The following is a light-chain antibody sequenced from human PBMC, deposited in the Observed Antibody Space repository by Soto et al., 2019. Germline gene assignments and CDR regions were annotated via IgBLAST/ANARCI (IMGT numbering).Light chain of an antibody. CDR1: QSVASN. V-gene: IGKV3-15*01. Sequence: EIVMTQSPASLSVSPGDGATLTCRASQSVASNVAWDQQKPGQGPRLLIHGATTRAVGVPARFSGSGSGTDFTLTINGLQSEDFAVYYCQQYHNWPPPYAVGQGTKLQI. CDR3: QQYHNWPPPYA. CDR2: GAT. J-gene: IGKJ2*01.